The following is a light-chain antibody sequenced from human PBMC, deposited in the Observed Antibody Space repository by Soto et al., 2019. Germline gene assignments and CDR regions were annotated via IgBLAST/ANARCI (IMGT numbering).Light chain of an antibody. V-gene: IGKV1-13*02. Sequence: AIQLTQSRSSLSASVGDRVTITCRASQGISSYLAWYQQKPGKAPNVLIYDASTLESGVPSRFSGSGSGTEFTLTISSLQPDDFATYYCQHYSSVWTFGQGTKVDIK. CDR3: QHYSSVWT. J-gene: IGKJ1*01. CDR1: QGISSY. CDR2: DAS.